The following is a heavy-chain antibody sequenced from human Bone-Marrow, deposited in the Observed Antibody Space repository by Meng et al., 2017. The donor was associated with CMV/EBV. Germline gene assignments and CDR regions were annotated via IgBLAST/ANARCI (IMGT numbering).Heavy chain of an antibody. D-gene: IGHD2-2*02. Sequence: LSLTCAASGFTFCGSAMHWVRQASGKGLEWVGRIRSKANSYATAYAASVKGRFTISRDDSKNTAYLQMNSLKTEDTAVYYCTSMGVVVVPAAIGGYYFDYWGQGTLVTASS. V-gene: IGHV3-73*01. CDR2: IRSKANSYAT. CDR1: GFTFCGSA. J-gene: IGHJ4*02. CDR3: TSMGVVVVPAAIGGYYFDY.